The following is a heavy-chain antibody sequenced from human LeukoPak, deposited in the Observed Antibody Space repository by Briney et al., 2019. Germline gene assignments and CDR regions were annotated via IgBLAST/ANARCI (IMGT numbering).Heavy chain of an antibody. D-gene: IGHD1-26*01. CDR1: GGSISSSSYY. V-gene: IGHV4-39*01. J-gene: IGHJ4*02. CDR2: IYYSGST. Sequence: SETLPLTCTVSGGSISSSSYYWGWIRQPPGKGLEWTGSIYYSGSTYYNPSLKSRVTISVDTSKNQFSLKLSSVTAADTAVYYCARLWWELPDYWGQGTLVTVSS. CDR3: ARLWWELPDY.